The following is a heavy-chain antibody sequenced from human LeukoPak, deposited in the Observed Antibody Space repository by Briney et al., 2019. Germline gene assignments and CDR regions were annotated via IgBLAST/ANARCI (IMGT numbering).Heavy chain of an antibody. J-gene: IGHJ5*02. Sequence: PSETLSLTCAVSGGSFSGYYWSWIRQPAGTALEWIGRIYTSGTITYNPSLKSRVTMSVDTSKNQFSLKLSSVTAADTAVYYCARDSGTTGEVKFDPWGQGTLVTVSS. V-gene: IGHV4-4*07. CDR2: IYTSGTI. CDR1: GGSFSGYY. CDR3: ARDSGTTGEVKFDP. D-gene: IGHD3-10*01.